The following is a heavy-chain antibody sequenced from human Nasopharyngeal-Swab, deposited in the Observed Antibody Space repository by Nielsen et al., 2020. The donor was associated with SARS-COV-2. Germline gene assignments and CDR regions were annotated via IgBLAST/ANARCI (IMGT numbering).Heavy chain of an antibody. V-gene: IGHV4-39*01. CDR2: IYYSGST. D-gene: IGHD3-22*01. CDR3: ARQDYYDRGFDY. Sequence: PGKGLEWIGSIYYSGSTCYNPSLKSRVTISVDTSKNQFSLKLSSVTAADTAVYYCARQDYYDRGFDYWGQGTLVTVSS. J-gene: IGHJ4*02.